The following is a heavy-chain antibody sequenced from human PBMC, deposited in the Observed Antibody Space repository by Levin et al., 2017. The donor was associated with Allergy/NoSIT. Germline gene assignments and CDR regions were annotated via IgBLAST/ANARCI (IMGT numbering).Heavy chain of an antibody. CDR1: IYSISIGYY. V-gene: IGHV4-38-2*01. J-gene: IGHJ5*02. CDR3: ARGGYYDIMNWFDP. D-gene: IGHD3-9*01. CDR2: IYHSGST. Sequence: SETLSLTCAVSIYSISIGYYWGWIRQPPGKGLEWIGTIYHSGSTYYNPSLKSRVTISVDTSKNQFSLKLSSVTAADTAVYYCARGGYYDIMNWFDPWRQGTLVTVSS.